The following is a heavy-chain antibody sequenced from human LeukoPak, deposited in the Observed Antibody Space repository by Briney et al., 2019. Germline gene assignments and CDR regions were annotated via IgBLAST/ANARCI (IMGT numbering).Heavy chain of an antibody. J-gene: IGHJ4*02. CDR1: GYTFTSYD. Sequence: GASVKVSCKASGYTFTSYDINWVRQATGQGLKWMGWMNPNSGNTGYAQKFQGRVTMTRNTSISTAYMELSSLRSEDTAVYYCARGVRYSSGWYYFDYWGQGTLVTVSS. D-gene: IGHD6-19*01. CDR2: MNPNSGNT. V-gene: IGHV1-8*01. CDR3: ARGVRYSSGWYYFDY.